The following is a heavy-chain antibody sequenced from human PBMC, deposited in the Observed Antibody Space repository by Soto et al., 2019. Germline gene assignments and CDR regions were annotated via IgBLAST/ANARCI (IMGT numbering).Heavy chain of an antibody. Sequence: PSETLSLTCPVSGGSINNANYYWGWIRQPPGKGLEWIGSIYYSGTTHYNPSLKSRVTISVDTSKNQFSLKLSSVTAADTAVYYCARHGIDTAVADYWGQGTLVTVSS. D-gene: IGHD6-19*01. CDR2: IYYSGTT. CDR3: ARHGIDTAVADY. V-gene: IGHV4-39*01. CDR1: GGSINNANYY. J-gene: IGHJ4*02.